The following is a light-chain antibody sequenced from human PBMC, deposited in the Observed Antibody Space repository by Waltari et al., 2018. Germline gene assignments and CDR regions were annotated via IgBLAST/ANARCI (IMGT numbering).Light chain of an antibody. CDR2: GAF. Sequence: EIVFTQSPRTLSLSPGERATLSCRASQSVSNSYLAWYQHKPGQAPRLIIYGAFNRASGLPDRFSGSESGTDFTLTISRLEPEDFAVYYCQQSGSSPLTFGGGTKVEIK. CDR1: QSVSNSY. CDR3: QQSGSSPLT. J-gene: IGKJ4*01. V-gene: IGKV3-20*01.